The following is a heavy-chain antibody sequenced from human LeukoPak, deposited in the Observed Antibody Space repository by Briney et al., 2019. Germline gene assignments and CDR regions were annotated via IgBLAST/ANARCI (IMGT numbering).Heavy chain of an antibody. J-gene: IGHJ5*02. CDR2: ISSSSSTI. V-gene: IGHV3-48*01. Sequence: GGSLRLSCAASGFTFSSYSMNWVRQAPGKGLEWVSYISSSSSTIYYADSVKGRFTISRDNAKNSLYLQMNSLRAEDTAVYYCARDGLGYCSSTSCPQRWFDPWGQGTLVTVSS. CDR1: GFTFSSYS. CDR3: ARDGLGYCSSTSCPQRWFDP. D-gene: IGHD2-2*01.